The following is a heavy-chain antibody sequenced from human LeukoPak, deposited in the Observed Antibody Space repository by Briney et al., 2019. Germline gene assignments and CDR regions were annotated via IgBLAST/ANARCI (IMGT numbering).Heavy chain of an antibody. D-gene: IGHD5-18*01. CDR1: GGSISSYS. V-gene: IGHV4-4*07. CDR3: ARERGRSYGSVPYYYYYMDV. J-gene: IGHJ6*03. CDR2: IFASGST. Sequence: SETLSLTCTVSGGSISSYSWSWIRQPAGKGLEWIGRIFASGSTKYNPSLKSRVTISVDTSKNQFSLKLSSVAAADTAVYYCARERGRSYGSVPYYYYYMDVWGKGTTVTVSS.